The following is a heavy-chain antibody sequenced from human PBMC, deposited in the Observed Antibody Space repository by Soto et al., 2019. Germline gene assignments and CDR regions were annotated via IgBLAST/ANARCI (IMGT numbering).Heavy chain of an antibody. Sequence: GGSLRLSCAASGFSFSDYAMTWVRQAPGKGLEWVSVISESGGSTHYAESVRGRFTISRDNSENTLYLRMNGLRDDDTAVYFCAKRSPYSTGWYSPIFDYWGQGALVTVSS. CDR3: AKRSPYSTGWYSPIFDY. CDR2: ISESGGST. V-gene: IGHV3-23*01. CDR1: GFSFSDYA. D-gene: IGHD6-13*01. J-gene: IGHJ4*02.